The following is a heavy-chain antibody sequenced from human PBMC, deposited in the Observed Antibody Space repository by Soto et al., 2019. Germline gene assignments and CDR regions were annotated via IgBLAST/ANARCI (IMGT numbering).Heavy chain of an antibody. D-gene: IGHD5-12*01. V-gene: IGHV3-53*01. CDR1: GVSIISHY. J-gene: IGHJ4*02. CDR2: IYAGGSA. CDR3: ASGENGYNKFYFYF. Sequence: GGSLRLSCAASGVSIISHYMAWVRQAPGKGLEWISLIYAGGSAFYADSVKGRFTISRDNSKNTLYLQMDSLTAEDTAVYYCASGENGYNKFYFYFWGQGTLVTVSS.